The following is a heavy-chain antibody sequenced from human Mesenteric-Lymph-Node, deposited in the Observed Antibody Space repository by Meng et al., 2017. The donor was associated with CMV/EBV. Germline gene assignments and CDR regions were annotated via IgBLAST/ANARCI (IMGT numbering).Heavy chain of an antibody. CDR2: ISAYNGNT. CDR1: GYSFTNYG. Sequence: ASVKVSCKASGYSFTNYGISWVRQAPGQGLEWMGWISAYNGNTKYAQKLQGRVTMTTDTSTSTAYMELRSLRSDDTAVYYCARSSGGGYSRYYYYGMDVWGQGTTVTVSS. J-gene: IGHJ6*02. CDR3: ARSSGGGYSRYYYYGMDV. V-gene: IGHV1-18*01. D-gene: IGHD4-23*01.